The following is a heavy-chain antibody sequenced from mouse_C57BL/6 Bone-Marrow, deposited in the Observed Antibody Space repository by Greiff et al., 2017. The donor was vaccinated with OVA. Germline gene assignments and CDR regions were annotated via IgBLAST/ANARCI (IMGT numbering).Heavy chain of an antibody. CDR3: ASWFFYG. J-gene: IGHJ1*03. CDR1: GYSITSYY. V-gene: IGHV3-8*01. CDR2: ISYSGST. Sequence: EVMLVESGPGLAKPSQSLSLTCSVSGYSITSYYWNWIRQFPGNKLEYMGYISYSGSTYYNPSLKSRISITRDTSKNQYYLQLNSVTSEDTATYYCASWFFYGGGTGTTVTVSS.